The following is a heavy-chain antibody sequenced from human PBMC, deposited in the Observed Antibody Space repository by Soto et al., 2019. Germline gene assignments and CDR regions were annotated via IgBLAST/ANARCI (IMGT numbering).Heavy chain of an antibody. CDR2: IIPIFGTA. J-gene: IGHJ4*02. CDR1: GATVSSDS. D-gene: IGHD3-3*01. V-gene: IGHV1-69*13. CDR3: ARERSTTRTIFGVVQPYYFDY. Sequence: GASVKVSCKASGATVSSDSINWVRQAPGQGLEWMGGIIPIFGTANYAQKFQGRVTITADESTSTDYMELSSLRSEDTAVYYCARERSTTRTIFGVVQPYYFDYWGQGTMVTVSS.